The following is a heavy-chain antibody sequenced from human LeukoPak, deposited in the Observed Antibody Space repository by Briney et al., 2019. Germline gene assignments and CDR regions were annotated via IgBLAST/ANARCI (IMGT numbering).Heavy chain of an antibody. CDR2: MNPNSGNT. J-gene: IGHJ4*02. Sequence: ASVKVSCTASGYTFTSYDINWVRQAPGQGLEWMGWMNPNSGNTGYAQKFQGRVTITRNTSISTAYMELSSLRSGDTAVSYCARGPTYGSGSYGWGQGTLVTVSS. CDR1: GYTFTSYD. CDR3: ARGPTYGSGSYG. V-gene: IGHV1-8*01. D-gene: IGHD3-10*01.